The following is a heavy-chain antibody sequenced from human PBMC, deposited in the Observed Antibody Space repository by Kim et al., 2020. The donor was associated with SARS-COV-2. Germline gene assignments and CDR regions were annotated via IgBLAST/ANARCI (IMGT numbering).Heavy chain of an antibody. CDR2: ISWNSGSI. CDR3: AKDIGQLLVYYYGMDV. Sequence: GGSLRLSCAASGFTFDDYAMHWVRQAPGKGLEWVSGISWNSGSIGYAATVKGRFTISRDNAKNSLYLQMNSLRAEDTALYYCAKDIGQLLVYYYGMDVWGQGTAITV. J-gene: IGHJ6*02. D-gene: IGHD2-2*01. V-gene: IGHV3-9*01. CDR1: GFTFDDYA.